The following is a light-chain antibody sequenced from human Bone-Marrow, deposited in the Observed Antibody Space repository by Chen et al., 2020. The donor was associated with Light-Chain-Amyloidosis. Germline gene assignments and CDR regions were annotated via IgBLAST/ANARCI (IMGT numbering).Light chain of an antibody. CDR3: QQYYSTPYT. CDR2: WAS. CDR1: ESLLYRSNNKNY. J-gene: IGKJ2*01. Sequence: DIVMIQSPDSLDVSLGERATINCKSSESLLYRSNNKNYLGWYQQKPGQSPKLLMYWASTRESGVPDRFSGSGSGTDFTLTISSLQAEDVAVYYCQQYYSTPYTFGQGTKLEIQ. V-gene: IGKV4-1*01.